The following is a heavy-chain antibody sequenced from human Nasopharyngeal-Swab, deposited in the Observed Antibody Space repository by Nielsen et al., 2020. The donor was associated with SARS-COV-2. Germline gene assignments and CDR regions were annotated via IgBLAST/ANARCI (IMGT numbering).Heavy chain of an antibody. CDR3: TKDTSGWAAKFDA. CDR1: GFIFSTYG. D-gene: IGHD6-19*01. Sequence: GGSLRLSCAASGFIFSTYGMHWVRQAPGKGLEWVAVSWYDGRNAQYSDSLKGRVTVSRDNSRNTLDLQIKSLRVDDTVVYYCTKDTSGWAAKFDAWGQGALVTVSP. J-gene: IGHJ5*02. CDR2: SWYDGRNA. V-gene: IGHV3-33*06.